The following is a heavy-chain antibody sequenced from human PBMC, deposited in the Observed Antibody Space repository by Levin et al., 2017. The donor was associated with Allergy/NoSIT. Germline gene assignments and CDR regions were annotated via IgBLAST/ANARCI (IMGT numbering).Heavy chain of an antibody. V-gene: IGHV3-11*01. J-gene: IGHJ5*02. CDR2: ISSSGSTI. Sequence: LSLTCAASGFTFSDYYMSWIRQAPGKGLEWVSYISSSGSTIYYADSVKGRFTISRDNAKNSLYLQMNSLRAEDTAVYYCARESRGRYDSWFDPWGQGTLVTVSS. CDR1: GFTFSDYY. CDR3: ARESRGRYDSWFDP. D-gene: IGHD3-3*01.